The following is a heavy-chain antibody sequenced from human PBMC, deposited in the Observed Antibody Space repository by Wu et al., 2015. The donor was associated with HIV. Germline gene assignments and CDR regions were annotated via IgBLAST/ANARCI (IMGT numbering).Heavy chain of an antibody. CDR2: IYYSGST. CDR3: ARGTTTMVRGVITPGGMDV. CDR1: GGSISSYY. J-gene: IGHJ6*02. V-gene: IGHV4-59*01. D-gene: IGHD3-10*01. Sequence: VQPAGVGPRTGEAFRRPLSLTCTVSGGSISSYYWSWIRQPPGKGLEWIGYIYYSGSTNYNPSLKSRVTISVDTSKNQFSLKLSSVTAADTAVYYCARGTTTMVRGVITPGGMDVWGQGTTVTVSS.